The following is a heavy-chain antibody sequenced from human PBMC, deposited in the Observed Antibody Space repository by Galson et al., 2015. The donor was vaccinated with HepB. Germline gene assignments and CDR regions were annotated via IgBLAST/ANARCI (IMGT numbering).Heavy chain of an antibody. CDR1: GFSLSTSGVG. V-gene: IGHV2-5*01. Sequence: PALVKPTQTLTLTCTFSGFSLSTSGVGVGWIRQPPGKALEWLALIYWNDDKRYSPSLKSRLTITKDTSKNQVVLTMTNMDPVDTALYYCARQRDSGYDLGPLDYWGQGTLVTVSS. CDR2: IYWNDDK. D-gene: IGHD5-12*01. CDR3: ARQRDSGYDLGPLDY. J-gene: IGHJ4*02.